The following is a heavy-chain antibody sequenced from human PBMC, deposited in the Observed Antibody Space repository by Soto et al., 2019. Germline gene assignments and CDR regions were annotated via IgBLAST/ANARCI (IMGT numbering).Heavy chain of an antibody. J-gene: IGHJ4*02. CDR2: IYYSGST. V-gene: IGHV4-31*03. CDR3: ARDRGYYGSGSYYIQYYFDY. Sequence: QVQLQESGPGLVKPSQTLSLTCTVSGGSISSGGYYWSWIRQHPGKSLEWIGYIYYSGSTYYNPSLKSRVTISVDTSKNQFSLKLSSVTAADTAVYYCARDRGYYGSGSYYIQYYFDYWGQGTLVTVSS. CDR1: GGSISSGGYY. D-gene: IGHD3-10*01.